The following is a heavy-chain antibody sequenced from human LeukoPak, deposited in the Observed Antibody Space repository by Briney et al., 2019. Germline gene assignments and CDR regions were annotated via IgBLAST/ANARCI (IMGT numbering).Heavy chain of an antibody. J-gene: IGHJ4*02. CDR3: AKDPLSIRITMVRGAPSY. CDR2: ISGSGGST. D-gene: IGHD3-10*01. CDR1: GFTFISYA. Sequence: GGSLRLSCAASGFTFISYAMSWVRQAPVKGLEWVSIISGSGGSTYYADSVKGRFTISRDNSKNTLYLQMNSLRAEDTAVYYCAKDPLSIRITMVRGAPSYWGQGTLVTVSS. V-gene: IGHV3-23*01.